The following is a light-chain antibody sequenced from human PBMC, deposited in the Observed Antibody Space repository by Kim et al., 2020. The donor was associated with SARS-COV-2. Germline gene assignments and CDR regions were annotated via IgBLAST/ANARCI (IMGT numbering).Light chain of an antibody. CDR3: QHYSNSPPMYT. Sequence: EIVLTQSPDTLSLSPGERATLSCRASQSISSTSLAWYQQRPGQAPRLLIHDASTRATGVPDRFSGSGSGTDFTLTIRRLDSEDFAVYYCQHYSNSPPMYTFGPGPRLEI. CDR1: QSISSTS. CDR2: DAS. J-gene: IGKJ2*01. V-gene: IGKV3-20*01.